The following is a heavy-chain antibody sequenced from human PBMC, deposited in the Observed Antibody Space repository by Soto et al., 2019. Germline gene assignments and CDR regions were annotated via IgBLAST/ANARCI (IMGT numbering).Heavy chain of an antibody. CDR3: AKCSPRYSSGLKAYYFDY. Sequence: EVQLLESGGRLVQPGGSLRLSCAASGFTFSSYAMSWVRKAPGKGLEWVSTISGSGGSTYYADSVKGRFTISRDNSKNTLYLQVNSLRAEDTAVYYCAKCSPRYSSGLKAYYFDYWGQGTLVTVSS. J-gene: IGHJ4*02. D-gene: IGHD6-19*01. CDR2: ISGSGGST. CDR1: GFTFSSYA. V-gene: IGHV3-23*01.